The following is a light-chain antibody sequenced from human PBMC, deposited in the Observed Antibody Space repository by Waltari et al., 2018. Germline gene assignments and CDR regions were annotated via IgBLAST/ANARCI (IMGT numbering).Light chain of an antibody. CDR3: SSYTGSSPPYV. CDR1: SSDVGGYNY. CDR2: EVS. V-gene: IGLV2-14*01. Sequence: QSALTQPASVSGSPGQSITISCTGTSSDVGGYNYSSWYQQHPGKAPKLIIYEVSNRPSGVSNRFSGSKSGNTASLTISGLQAEDEADYYCSSYTGSSPPYVFGSGTKVTVL. J-gene: IGLJ1*01.